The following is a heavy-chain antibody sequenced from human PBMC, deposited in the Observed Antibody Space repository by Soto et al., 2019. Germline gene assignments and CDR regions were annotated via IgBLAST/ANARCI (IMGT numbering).Heavy chain of an antibody. CDR1: GYTFTSYG. CDR3: ARDRIVATTNNWFDP. D-gene: IGHD5-12*01. V-gene: IGHV1-18*01. J-gene: IGHJ5*02. Sequence: QVQLVQSGAEVKKPGASVKVSCKASGYTFTSYGISWVRQAPGQGLEWMGWISAYNGNTNYAQKLQGRVTMTTDTSTSTAYMELRSLRSGDTAVYYCARDRIVATTNNWFDPWGQGTLVTVSS. CDR2: ISAYNGNT.